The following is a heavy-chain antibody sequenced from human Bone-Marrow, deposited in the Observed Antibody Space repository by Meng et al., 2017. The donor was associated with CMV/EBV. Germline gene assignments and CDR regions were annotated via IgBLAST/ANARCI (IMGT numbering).Heavy chain of an antibody. V-gene: IGHV1-8*02. J-gene: IGHJ6*04. Sequence: ASVKVSCKASGGTFSSYTISWVRQAPGQGLEWMGWISAYNGNTNYAQKVQGRVTMTRNTSISTAYMELSSLRSEDTAVYYCARVSPRWSSTSCRHMDVWGEGTTVTVSS. CDR2: ISAYNGNT. CDR3: ARVSPRWSSTSCRHMDV. D-gene: IGHD2-2*01. CDR1: GGTFSSYT.